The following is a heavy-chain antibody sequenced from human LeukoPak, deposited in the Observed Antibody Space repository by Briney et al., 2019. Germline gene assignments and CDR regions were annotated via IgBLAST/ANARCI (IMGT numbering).Heavy chain of an antibody. V-gene: IGHV4-39*07. D-gene: IGHD5-18*01. CDR3: ARRRGYSYGFFDY. Sequence: KTSETLSLTCTVSGGSINTNSYYWGWIRQSPVKGLEWIGEINHSGSTNYNPSLKSRVTISVDTSKNQFSLKLSSVTAADTAVYYCARRRGYSYGFFDYWGQGTLVTVSS. CDR2: INHSGST. J-gene: IGHJ4*02. CDR1: GGSINTNSYY.